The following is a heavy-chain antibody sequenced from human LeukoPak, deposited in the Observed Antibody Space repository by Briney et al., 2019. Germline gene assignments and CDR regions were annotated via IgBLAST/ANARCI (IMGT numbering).Heavy chain of an antibody. V-gene: IGHV4-4*07. J-gene: IGHJ6*03. CDR3: ARVKRLSYYGSGSYYEPDYYYYMDV. Sequence: SETLSLTCTVSGGSISSYYWSWIRQPAGKGLEWIGRIYTSTSGSTNYNPSLKSRVTMSVDTSKNQLSLKLNSVTAADTAVYYCARVKRLSYYGSGSYYEPDYYYYMDVWGKGTTVTISS. D-gene: IGHD3-10*01. CDR1: GGSISSYY. CDR2: IYTSTSGST.